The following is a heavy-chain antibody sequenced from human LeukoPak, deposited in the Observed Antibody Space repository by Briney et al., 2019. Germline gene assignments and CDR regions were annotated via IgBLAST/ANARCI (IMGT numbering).Heavy chain of an antibody. Sequence: PSETLSLTCTVSGGSISSYYGSWIRQPPGKGLEWIAYIYYSGSTNYNPSLRSRVTISVDTSKNQFSLKLSSVTAADTAVYYCARGGNYGDYDGYFDYWGQGTLVTVSS. CDR1: GGSISSYY. D-gene: IGHD4-17*01. CDR3: ARGGNYGDYDGYFDY. J-gene: IGHJ4*02. V-gene: IGHV4-59*08. CDR2: IYYSGST.